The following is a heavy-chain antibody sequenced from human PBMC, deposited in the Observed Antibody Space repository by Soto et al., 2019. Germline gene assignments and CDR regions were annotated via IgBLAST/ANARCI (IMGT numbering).Heavy chain of an antibody. CDR1: GGSISSYY. D-gene: IGHD3-3*01. Sequence: QVQLQESGPGLVKPSETLSLTCTVSGGSISSYYWSWIRQPPGKGLEWIGYIYYSGSTNYNPSLKSRLTISVDTSKNQFSLKLSSVTAADTAVYYCARGRFSGYYYYYYMDVWGRGTTVTVSS. CDR3: ARGRFSGYYYYYYMDV. V-gene: IGHV4-59*01. CDR2: IYYSGST. J-gene: IGHJ6*03.